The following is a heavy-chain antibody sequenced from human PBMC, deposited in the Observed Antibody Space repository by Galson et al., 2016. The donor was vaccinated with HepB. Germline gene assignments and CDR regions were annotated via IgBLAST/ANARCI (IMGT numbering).Heavy chain of an antibody. CDR2: IYPSDSDT. J-gene: IGHJ4*02. CDR3: ARRGVAADPVDY. Sequence: QSGAEVKKPGESLKISCKGSGYSFSTYWIGWVRQMPGKGLEWMGLIYPSDSDTRYSPSFQGQVIISADKSIDTAYLQWTSLKASDTAMYYCARRGVAADPVDYWGQGTLVTVSS. D-gene: IGHD3-10*01. V-gene: IGHV5-51*01. CDR1: GYSFSTYW.